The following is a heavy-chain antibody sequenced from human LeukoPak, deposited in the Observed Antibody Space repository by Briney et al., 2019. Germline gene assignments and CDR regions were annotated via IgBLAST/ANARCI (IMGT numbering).Heavy chain of an antibody. CDR1: GFIFISYW. V-gene: IGHV3-74*01. D-gene: IGHD2-2*01. CDR3: ARGDVVVPAAMAPDP. CDR2: INSDGSIT. Sequence: GGSLRLSCAASGFIFISYWMHRVRQAPGKGLVWVSRINSDGSITTYAASVKGRFTISRDNAKNTLYLQMNSLTAEDTAVYYCARGDVVVPAAMAPDPWGQGTLVTVSS. J-gene: IGHJ5*02.